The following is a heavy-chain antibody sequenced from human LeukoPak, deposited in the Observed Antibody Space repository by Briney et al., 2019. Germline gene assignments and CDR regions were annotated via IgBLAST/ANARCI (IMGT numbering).Heavy chain of an antibody. D-gene: IGHD1-1*01. CDR2: ISGSGDST. V-gene: IGHV3-23*01. CDR3: ATNRTTGGHRFDC. Sequence: PGGSLRLSCTASGFTFSSFAMSWVRQAPGKGLDWVSAISGSGDSTSYADSVRGRFIISRDNSKNTLYLQMDSLRAEDTAVYYCATNRTTGGHRFDCWGQGTLVTVSS. J-gene: IGHJ4*02. CDR1: GFTFSSFA.